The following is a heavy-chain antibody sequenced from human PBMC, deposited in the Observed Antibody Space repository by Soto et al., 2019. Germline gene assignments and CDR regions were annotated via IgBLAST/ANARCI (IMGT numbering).Heavy chain of an antibody. V-gene: IGHV3-48*02. CDR3: ARDSPYMGSGSYFAIHYYYYGMDV. CDR1: GFTFSSYS. D-gene: IGHD3-10*01. CDR2: ISSSSSTI. J-gene: IGHJ6*02. Sequence: GGSLRLSCAASGFTFSSYSMNWVRQAPGKGLEWVSYISSSSSTIYYADSVKGRFTISRDNAKNSLYLQMNSLRDEDTAVYYCARDSPYMGSGSYFAIHYYYYGMDVWGQGTTVTVSS.